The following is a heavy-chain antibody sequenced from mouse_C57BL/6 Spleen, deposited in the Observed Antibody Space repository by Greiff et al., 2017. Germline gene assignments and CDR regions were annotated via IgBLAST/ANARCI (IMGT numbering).Heavy chain of an antibody. Sequence: VQRVESGEGLVKPGGSLTLPFASSGFTFSSYAMSLVRQTPEKRLGWVAYISSGGDYIYYADTVKGRFTISRDNARNTLYLQMSSLKSEDTAMYYCTRELDYYGSSIYAMDYWGQGTSVTVSS. CDR3: TRELDYYGSSIYAMDY. D-gene: IGHD1-1*01. V-gene: IGHV5-9-1*02. CDR1: GFTFSSYA. CDR2: ISSGGDYI. J-gene: IGHJ4*01.